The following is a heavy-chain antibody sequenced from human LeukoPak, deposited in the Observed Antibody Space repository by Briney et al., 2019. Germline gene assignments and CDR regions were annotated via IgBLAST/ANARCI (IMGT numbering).Heavy chain of an antibody. J-gene: IGHJ4*02. CDR1: GLNFDDSA. CDR3: AKESGQFDY. CDR2: ISGDGGST. V-gene: IGHV3-43*02. Sequence: RGSLRLSCVASGLNFDDSAMHWVRQAPGKGLEWVSLISGDGGSTFYADSVKGRFSISRDNSKNSLYLQMNSLRPKDTAMYYCAKESGQFDYWGQGTLVAV.